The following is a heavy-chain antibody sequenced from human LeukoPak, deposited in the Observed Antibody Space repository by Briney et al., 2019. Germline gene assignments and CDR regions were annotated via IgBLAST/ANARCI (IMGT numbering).Heavy chain of an antibody. CDR1: GFAFSTYP. D-gene: IGHD4-17*01. V-gene: IGHV3-30*04. Sequence: GGSLRLSCAASGFAFSTYPVHWVRQAPGKGLEWVAVISYDGSNKYYADSVKGRFTISRDNSKSTLYLQMNSLRAEDTAIYYCASRHYDFGYYWGQGTLVTVSS. CDR2: ISYDGSNK. CDR3: ASRHYDFGYY. J-gene: IGHJ4*02.